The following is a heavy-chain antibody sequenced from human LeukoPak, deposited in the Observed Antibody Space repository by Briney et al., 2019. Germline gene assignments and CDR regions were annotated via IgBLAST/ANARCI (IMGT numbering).Heavy chain of an antibody. Sequence: PSGTLSLICAVSGVSISSSNWWSWVRQPPGKGLEWIGEIYHSGSTNYNPSLKSRVTISVDKSKNQFSLKLSSVTAADTAVYYCARESRYFDWPHWAEKGDAIDIWGQGTMVTVSS. CDR1: GVSISSSNW. CDR3: ARESRYFDWPHWAEKGDAIDI. J-gene: IGHJ3*02. CDR2: IYHSGST. V-gene: IGHV4-4*02. D-gene: IGHD3-9*01.